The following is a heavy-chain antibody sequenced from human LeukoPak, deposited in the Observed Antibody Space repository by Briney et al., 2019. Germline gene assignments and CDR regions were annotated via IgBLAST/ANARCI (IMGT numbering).Heavy chain of an antibody. V-gene: IGHV3-7*05. CDR1: GFTFSSYW. CDR3: ARDYYDSSGHHWGGPSGC. CDR2: IKQDGSEK. Sequence: PGGSLRLSCAASGFTFSSYWMSWVRQAPGKGPEWVANIKQDGSEKYYVDSVKGRFTISRDNAKNSLYLQMNSLRTEDTALYYCARDYYDSSGHHWGGPSGCWGQGTLVTVSS. D-gene: IGHD3-22*01. J-gene: IGHJ4*02.